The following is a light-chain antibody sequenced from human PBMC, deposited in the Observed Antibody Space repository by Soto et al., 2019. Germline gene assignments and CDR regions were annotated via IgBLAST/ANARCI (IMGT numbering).Light chain of an antibody. CDR2: AAS. Sequence: DIQMTQSPSSLSASVGDRVTLTCRASENINNCLSWFQQKAGQAPKLLIFAASTLQSGVPSRFRGSGSGTDFVLTIDSLQPEDFATYYCHQTFIAPATFGQGTKV. J-gene: IGKJ1*01. CDR1: ENINNC. CDR3: HQTFIAPAT. V-gene: IGKV1-39*01.